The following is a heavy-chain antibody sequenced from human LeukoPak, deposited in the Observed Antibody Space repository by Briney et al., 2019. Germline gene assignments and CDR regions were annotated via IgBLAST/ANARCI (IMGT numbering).Heavy chain of an antibody. V-gene: IGHV1-2*02. Sequence: ALVKVSCKASGYTFTGYYMHWVRQAPGQGLEWMGWINPNSGGTNYAQKFQGRVTMTRDTSISTAYMELSRLRSDDTAVYYCARDQYYDSSGYDAFDIWGQGTMVTVSS. J-gene: IGHJ3*02. CDR1: GYTFTGYY. CDR3: ARDQYYDSSGYDAFDI. D-gene: IGHD3-22*01. CDR2: INPNSGGT.